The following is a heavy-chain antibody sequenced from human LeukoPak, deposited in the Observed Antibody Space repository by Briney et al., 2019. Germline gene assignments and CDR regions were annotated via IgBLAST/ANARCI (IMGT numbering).Heavy chain of an antibody. Sequence: SETLSLTCAVSSGSISSGAYSWSWIRQPPGKGLEWIGYISSLETTYYNPSLRSRVSMSLDTSKNQFSLNLTSVTAADTAVYYCARESRIYTLRAFDIWGQGTMVIVSS. V-gene: IGHV4-30-4*07. D-gene: IGHD2-2*02. CDR2: ISSLETT. J-gene: IGHJ3*02. CDR3: ARESRIYTLRAFDI. CDR1: SGSISSGAYS.